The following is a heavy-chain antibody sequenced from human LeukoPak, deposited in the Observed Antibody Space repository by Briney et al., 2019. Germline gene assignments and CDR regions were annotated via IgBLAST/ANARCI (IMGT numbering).Heavy chain of an antibody. Sequence: SETLSLTCTVSGGSIASSSNYWVWVRQPPGKGLEWIGEIYHSGSTNYNPSLKSRVTISVDKSKNQFSLKLSSVTAADTAVYYCARDQGIAAAGTWGQGTLVTVSS. CDR1: GGSIASSSNY. J-gene: IGHJ4*02. CDR3: ARDQGIAAAGT. CDR2: IYHSGST. V-gene: IGHV4-39*07. D-gene: IGHD6-13*01.